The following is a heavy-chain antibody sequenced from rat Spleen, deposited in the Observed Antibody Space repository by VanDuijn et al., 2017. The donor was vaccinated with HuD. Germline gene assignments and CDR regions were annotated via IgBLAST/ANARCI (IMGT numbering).Heavy chain of an antibody. Sequence: EVQLVESGGGLVQPGRSLKLSCAASGFTFSNYDMAWVRQAPTKGLEWIASISTGGGNTYYRDSVKGRFTVSRDNAKRTLYLQMDSLRSEDTATYYCALREGFAYWGQGTLVTVSS. J-gene: IGHJ3*01. D-gene: IGHD3-7*01. CDR2: ISTGGGNT. CDR1: GFTFSNYD. CDR3: ALREGFAY. V-gene: IGHV5-25*01.